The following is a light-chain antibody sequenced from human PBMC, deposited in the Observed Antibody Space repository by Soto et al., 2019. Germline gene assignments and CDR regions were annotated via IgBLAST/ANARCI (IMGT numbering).Light chain of an antibody. V-gene: IGKV1-5*01. CDR1: QSIAYW. Sequence: DIQMTQSPSRLSASVGDRVTITCRASQSIAYWLAWYQQKPGKAPNLLIYAASTLETGVPSRFSGSGYGTELTLTIASLQPDDSATYYCQQYNSFSKTFGRGTKVDI. J-gene: IGKJ1*01. CDR3: QQYNSFSKT. CDR2: AAS.